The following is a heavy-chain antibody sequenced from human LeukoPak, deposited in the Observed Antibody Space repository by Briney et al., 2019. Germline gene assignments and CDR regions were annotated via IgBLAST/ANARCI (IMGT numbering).Heavy chain of an antibody. V-gene: IGHV3-11*04. CDR2: VRPNGSSN. D-gene: IGHD3-22*01. J-gene: IGHJ4*02. Sequence: GGSLRLSCAASGFTFSDYYMSWIRQAPGKGLEWEAFVRPNGSSNYYADSVKGRFTISRDNAKNSLYLQMNSLRAEDTAVYYCAREGGGYYDSSGYYSLDYWGQGTLVTVSS. CDR1: GFTFSDYY. CDR3: AREGGGYYDSSGYYSLDY.